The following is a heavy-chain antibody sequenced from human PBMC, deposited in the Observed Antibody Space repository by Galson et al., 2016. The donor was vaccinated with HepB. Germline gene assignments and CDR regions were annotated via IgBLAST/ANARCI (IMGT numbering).Heavy chain of an antibody. CDR1: GFTFSSYG. D-gene: IGHD3-10*01. CDR2: VSYDGGIK. J-gene: IGHJ4*02. V-gene: IGHV3-30*18. CDR3: AKEWGTSGSSYQSYFDY. Sequence: SLRLSCAASGFTFSSYGIHWVRQAPGKGLEWVAVVSYDGGIKYYADSVKGRFTISRDNSENTLSLQMNSLRPEDTAVYSCAKEWGTSGSSYQSYFDYWGRGTLVTVSS.